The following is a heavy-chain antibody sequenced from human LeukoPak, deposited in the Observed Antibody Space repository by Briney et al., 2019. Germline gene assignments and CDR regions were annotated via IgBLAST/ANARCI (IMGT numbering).Heavy chain of an antibody. D-gene: IGHD3-16*01. V-gene: IGHV3-48*03. CDR1: GFTFSSYE. Sequence: GGSLRLSCAASGFTFSSYEMNWVRQAPGKGLEWVSYISSSGSTIYYADSVKGRFTISRDNAKNSLYLQMNSLRAEDTAVYYCARENYDYVWGSYLFYFDYWGQGTLVTVSS. CDR3: ARENYDYVWGSYLFYFDY. CDR2: ISSSGSTI. J-gene: IGHJ4*02.